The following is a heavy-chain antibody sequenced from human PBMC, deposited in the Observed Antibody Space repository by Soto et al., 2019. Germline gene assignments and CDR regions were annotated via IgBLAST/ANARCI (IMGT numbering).Heavy chain of an antibody. D-gene: IGHD3-10*01. Sequence: QVQLQQWGAGLLRPSETLSLTCGVSGGSFSGYYWCWIRQPPGKGLEWIGEINRSGSINYNPSLKRLVTISVDTSKNQFSLKLSSVTAADTAVYYCARGRITIIRGVVANDYWGQGTLVTVSS. CDR1: GGSFSGYY. CDR3: ARGRITIIRGVVANDY. J-gene: IGHJ4*02. V-gene: IGHV4-34*01. CDR2: INRSGSI.